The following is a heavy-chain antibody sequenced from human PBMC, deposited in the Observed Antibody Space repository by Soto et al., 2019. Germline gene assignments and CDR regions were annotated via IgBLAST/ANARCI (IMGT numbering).Heavy chain of an antibody. V-gene: IGHV1-18*01. CDR2: ISAYNGNT. CDR3: ARDVALGYCSSTSCYRVYYYGMDV. Sequence: ASVKVSCKASGYTFTSYGISWVRQAPGQGLEWVGWISAYNGNTNYAQKLQGRVTMTTDTSTSTAYMELRSLRSDDTAVYYCARDVALGYCSSTSCYRVYYYGMDVWGQGTTVTVSS. J-gene: IGHJ6*02. CDR1: GYTFTSYG. D-gene: IGHD2-2*01.